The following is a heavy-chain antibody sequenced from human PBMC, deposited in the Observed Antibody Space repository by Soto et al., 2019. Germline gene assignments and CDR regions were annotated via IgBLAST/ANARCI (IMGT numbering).Heavy chain of an antibody. CDR3: AKKGNSSSWYYYYYYMDV. CDR2: ISYDGSNK. CDR1: GFTFSSYG. V-gene: IGHV3-30*18. D-gene: IGHD6-13*01. J-gene: IGHJ6*03. Sequence: QVQLVESGGGVVQPGRSLRLSCAASGFTFSSYGMHWVRQAPGKGLEWVAVISYDGSNKYYADSVKGRFTISRDNSKNTLYLQMNSLRAEDTAVYYCAKKGNSSSWYYYYYYMDVWGKGTTVTVSS.